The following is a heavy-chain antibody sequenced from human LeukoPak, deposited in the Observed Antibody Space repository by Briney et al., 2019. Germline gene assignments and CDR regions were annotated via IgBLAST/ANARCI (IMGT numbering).Heavy chain of an antibody. D-gene: IGHD3-10*01. CDR2: FDPGAGEI. CDR3: AAVGIYSLLDY. J-gene: IGHJ4*02. V-gene: IGHV1-24*01. Sequence: ASVKVSCKVSGDTLSELTMHWVRQAPGKGLEWMGGFDPGAGEILYAQQFQGRVTMTEDTSTDTAYMELTSLRSEDSGVYFCAAVGIYSLLDYWGQGTLVTVSS. CDR1: GDTLSELT.